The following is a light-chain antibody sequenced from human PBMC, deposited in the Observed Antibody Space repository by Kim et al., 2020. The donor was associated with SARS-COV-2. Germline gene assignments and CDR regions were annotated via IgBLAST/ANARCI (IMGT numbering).Light chain of an antibody. V-gene: IGKV1-8*01. Sequence: ASTGHRVTMPCRARESVSSYVAWYQQEPGRAPDLLIYGASTLQRGVPSRFSGSGSGTEFSLTIRYLQSEDFATYYCQHYYTYPFTFGSGTKVDIK. J-gene: IGKJ3*01. CDR3: QHYYTYPFT. CDR1: ESVSSY. CDR2: GAS.